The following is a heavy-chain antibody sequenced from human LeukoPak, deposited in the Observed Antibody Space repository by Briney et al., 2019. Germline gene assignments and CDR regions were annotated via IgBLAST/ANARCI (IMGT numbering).Heavy chain of an antibody. J-gene: IGHJ4*02. V-gene: IGHV3-23*01. Sequence: GGTLRLSCAASGFSFSSHGMSWVRQAPGTGLEWVSAISGSGGSTYYADPVKGRFTISRDNSKNTLYLQMNSLRAEDTAVYYCAKTVARRGSGSYHFDYWGQGTLVTVSS. CDR1: GFSFSSHG. CDR3: AKTVARRGSGSYHFDY. CDR2: ISGSGGST. D-gene: IGHD1-26*01.